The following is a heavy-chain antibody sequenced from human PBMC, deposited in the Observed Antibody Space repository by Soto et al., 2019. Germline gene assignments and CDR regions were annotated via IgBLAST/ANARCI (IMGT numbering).Heavy chain of an antibody. CDR2: IDDGGST. Sequence: SETLSLTCAVSGGSIRRYYWNWIRQPPGKGLEWIGNIDDGGSTNYNPSLKSRVTISVDTSNNQFSLKLSSVTAADTAVYYCSRSDRLFGWFDPWGQGTLVTVSS. D-gene: IGHD3-16*01. V-gene: IGHV4-59*01. J-gene: IGHJ5*02. CDR3: SRSDRLFGWFDP. CDR1: GGSIRRYY.